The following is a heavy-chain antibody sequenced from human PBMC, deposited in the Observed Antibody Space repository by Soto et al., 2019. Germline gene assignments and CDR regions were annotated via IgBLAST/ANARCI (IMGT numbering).Heavy chain of an antibody. D-gene: IGHD3-10*01. CDR2: ISYDGSNK. J-gene: IGHJ5*02. CDR3: AKDPYYYGSGSTGAVWFDP. CDR1: GFTFSSYG. Sequence: QVQLVESGGGVVQPGRSLRLSCAASGFTFSSYGMHWVRQAPGKGLEWVAVISYDGSNKYYADSVKGRFTISRDNSKNTLYLQMNSLRAEDTAVYYCAKDPYYYGSGSTGAVWFDPWGQGTLVTVSS. V-gene: IGHV3-30*18.